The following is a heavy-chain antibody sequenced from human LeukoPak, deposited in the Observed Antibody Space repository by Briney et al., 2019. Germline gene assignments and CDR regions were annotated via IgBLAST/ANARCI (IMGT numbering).Heavy chain of an antibody. CDR3: ARDPSSWYGDFFHYIDV. CDR2: IYHSGST. Sequence: SETLSLTCTVSGYSISSGYYWGWIRQPPGKGLEWIGSIYHSGSTNYNPSLKSRVTISVDTSKNQFSLKLSSVTAADTAVYYCARDPSSWYGDFFHYIDVWGKGTTVTVSS. CDR1: GYSISSGYY. J-gene: IGHJ6*03. D-gene: IGHD6-13*01. V-gene: IGHV4-38-2*02.